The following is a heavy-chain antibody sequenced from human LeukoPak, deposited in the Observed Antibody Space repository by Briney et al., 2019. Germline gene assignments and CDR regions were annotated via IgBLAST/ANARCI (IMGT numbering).Heavy chain of an antibody. J-gene: IGHJ4*02. CDR1: GFTFSSYA. CDR2: IIGSGDRT. Sequence: GGSLRLSCAASGFTFSSYAMRWVRQAPGKGLEWVSTIIGSGDRTYYADSVKGRFTISRDNSKNTLYLQMNSLRAEDTAVYYCAKGRGDPFYSFDYWGQGTLVTVSS. V-gene: IGHV3-23*01. CDR3: AKGRGDPFYSFDY. D-gene: IGHD4-17*01.